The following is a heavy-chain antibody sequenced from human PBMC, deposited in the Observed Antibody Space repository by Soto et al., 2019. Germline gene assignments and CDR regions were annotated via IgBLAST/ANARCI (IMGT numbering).Heavy chain of an antibody. CDR3: ARGYGSGSYWAY. Sequence: PSETLSLTCAVYGGSFSGYYWSWVRQPPGKGLEWIGEIERGGSTNYNPSLKSRVAISVDTSKNQFSLKVNSVTAADTAVYYCARGYGSGSYWAYWGQGTLVPVSS. D-gene: IGHD3-10*01. V-gene: IGHV4-34*01. CDR1: GGSFSGYY. CDR2: IERGGST. J-gene: IGHJ4*02.